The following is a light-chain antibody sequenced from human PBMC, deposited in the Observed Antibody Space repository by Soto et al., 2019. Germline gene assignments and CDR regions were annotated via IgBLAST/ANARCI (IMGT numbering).Light chain of an antibody. V-gene: IGLV1-44*01. CDR3: AAWDDSLNVL. J-gene: IGLJ2*01. CDR1: TPNIGRNT. Sequence: QLVLTQPPSSSGTPGQRVTISCSGSTPNIGRNTVNWYQQVPGTAPKLLIYDNNQRPSGVPDRFSGSKSGTSASLAISGLQSEDEADYYCAAWDDSLNVLFGGGTKLTVL. CDR2: DNN.